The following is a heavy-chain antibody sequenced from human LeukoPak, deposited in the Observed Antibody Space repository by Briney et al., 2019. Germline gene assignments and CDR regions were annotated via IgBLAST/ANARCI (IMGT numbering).Heavy chain of an antibody. J-gene: IGHJ4*02. D-gene: IGHD1-7*01. V-gene: IGHV5-51*01. CDR1: GYSFTSYW. Sequence: GESLEISCKGSGYSFTSYWIAWVRQMPGKGLEWMGIIHPGDSDTRYSPSFQGQVTISADKSISTAYLQWSSLKASDTAMYYCARREELLLAPRFWGQGTLVTVSS. CDR2: IHPGDSDT. CDR3: ARREELLLAPRF.